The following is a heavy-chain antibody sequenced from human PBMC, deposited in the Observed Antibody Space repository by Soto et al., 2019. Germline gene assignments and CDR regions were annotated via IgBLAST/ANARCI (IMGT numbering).Heavy chain of an antibody. CDR1: GYTFTEHY. Sequence: QVHLVQSGAEVRKPGASVKVSCKASGYTFTEHYIHWVRQAPGQGLEWMGWVNPNGCDTLYAPKFRGRVTINTDTSSSLVYIELSRLAPDDTASYFCTRDSDRWTYGLGSWLEWGQGTPVTVSS. CDR2: VNPNGCDT. D-gene: IGHD3-10*01. J-gene: IGHJ4*02. CDR3: TRDSDRWTYGLGSWLE. V-gene: IGHV1-2*02.